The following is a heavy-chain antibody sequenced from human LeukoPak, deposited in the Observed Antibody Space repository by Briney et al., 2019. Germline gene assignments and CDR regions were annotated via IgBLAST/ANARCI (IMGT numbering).Heavy chain of an antibody. CDR2: MNPNSGNT. CDR3: ARDLGWFDP. D-gene: IGHD3-10*01. J-gene: IGHJ5*02. Sequence: ASVNVSCKASGYTFTSYDINWVRQATGQGLEWMGWMNPNSGNTGYAQKFQGRVTITADESTSTAYMELSSLRSEDTAVYYCARDLGWFDPWGQGTLVTVSS. CDR1: GYTFTSYD. V-gene: IGHV1-8*01.